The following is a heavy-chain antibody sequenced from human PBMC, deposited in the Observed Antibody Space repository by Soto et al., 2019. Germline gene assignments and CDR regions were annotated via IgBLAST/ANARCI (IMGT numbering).Heavy chain of an antibody. CDR3: AKDRADYGAYGALYYYYYSGMDV. J-gene: IGHJ6*02. CDR1: EFTFSSYA. V-gene: IGHV3-23*01. D-gene: IGHD4-17*01. CDR2: ISGSGGST. Sequence: GGSMRLSCAASEFTFSSYAISWVRQAPGKGLEWVSAISGSGGSTYYADSVKGRFTISRDNSKNTLYLQMNSLRAEGTAVYYCAKDRADYGAYGALYYYYYSGMDVWGQGTTVTVSS.